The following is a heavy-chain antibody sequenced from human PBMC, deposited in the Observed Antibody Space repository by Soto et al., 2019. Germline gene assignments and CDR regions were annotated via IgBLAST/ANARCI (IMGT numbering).Heavy chain of an antibody. CDR2: IIAILGKA. Sequence: QVQLVQSGAEVKKPGSSVKVSCKASGGTFSSYAIGWVRQAPGQGLEWMGGIIAILGKANYAEKFQGRVTITADESTSTAYMELSSLRSEDTAVYYCARERGGAIIVGVTGTFDVWGQGTLVTVSS. CDR1: GGTFSSYA. D-gene: IGHD3-22*01. V-gene: IGHV1-69*01. CDR3: ARERGGAIIVGVTGTFDV. J-gene: IGHJ3*01.